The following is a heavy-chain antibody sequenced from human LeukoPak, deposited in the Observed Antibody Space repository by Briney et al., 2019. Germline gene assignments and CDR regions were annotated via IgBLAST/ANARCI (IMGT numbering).Heavy chain of an antibody. Sequence: SETLSLTCTVSGGSISSYYWSWIRQPPGKGLEWIGYIYYSGSTNYNPSLKSRVTLSVDTSKNQFSLQLNSVTPEDTAVYYCARSENYGDYPHYYYYYMDVWGKGTTVTVSS. CDR1: GGSISSYY. CDR2: IYYSGST. V-gene: IGHV4-59*12. CDR3: ARSENYGDYPHYYYYYMDV. D-gene: IGHD4-17*01. J-gene: IGHJ6*03.